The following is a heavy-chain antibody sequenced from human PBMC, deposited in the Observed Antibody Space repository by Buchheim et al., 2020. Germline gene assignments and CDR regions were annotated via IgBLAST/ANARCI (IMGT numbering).Heavy chain of an antibody. V-gene: IGHV3-74*02. CDR3: AGQLMTTVTTMDV. J-gene: IGHJ6*02. Sequence: VQLVESGGGVVQPGKSLRLSCAASGFTFSSYWMHWVRRAPGEGLVWVSRINSDGRYTNYADSVKGRFTVSRDNAKNTLYLQMDSLRAEDTAVYYCAGQLMTTVTTMDVWGQGTT. CDR2: INSDGRYT. CDR1: GFTFSSYW. D-gene: IGHD4-17*01.